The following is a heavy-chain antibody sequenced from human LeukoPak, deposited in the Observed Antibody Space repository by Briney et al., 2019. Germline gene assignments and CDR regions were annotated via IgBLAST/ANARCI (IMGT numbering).Heavy chain of an antibody. CDR1: GYAFTGYY. J-gene: IGHJ4*02. V-gene: IGHV1-2*02. CDR2: INPNSGGT. D-gene: IGHD3-22*01. CDR3: AGANYYDSSGLYWD. Sequence: GASVKVSCKASGYAFTGYYMHWVRQAPGQGLEWMGWINPNSGGTNYAQKFQGRVTMTRDTSISTAYMELSRLRSDDTAVYYCAGANYYDSSGLYWDWGQGTLVTVSS.